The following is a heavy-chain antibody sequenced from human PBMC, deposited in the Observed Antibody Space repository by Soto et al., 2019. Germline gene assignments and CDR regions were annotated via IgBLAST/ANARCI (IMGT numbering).Heavy chain of an antibody. J-gene: IGHJ4*02. CDR3: AKGGPSYYDFWSGYHTDY. CDR1: GFTFNSYA. CDR2: ISGSGGST. Sequence: GGSLSLSCAASGFTFNSYAMSWVRQAPGKGLEWVSTISGSGGSTYNADSVKGRFTISRDNSKNTLYLQMSSLRAEDTAVYYCAKGGPSYYDFWSGYHTDYWGQGTLVTVSS. D-gene: IGHD3-3*01. V-gene: IGHV3-23*01.